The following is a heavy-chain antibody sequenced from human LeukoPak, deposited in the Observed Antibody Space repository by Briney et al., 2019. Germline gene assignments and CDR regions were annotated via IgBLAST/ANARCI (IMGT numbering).Heavy chain of an antibody. CDR3: ARESYGYGYYFDY. CDR1: GFPFSASA. Sequence: GRSLRLSCAASGFPFSASAMTWVRQAPGKGLEWVAVIWYDGSNKYYADSVKGRFTISRDNSKNTLYLQMNSLRAEDTAVYYCARESYGYGYYFDYWDQGTLVTVSS. CDR2: IWYDGSNK. V-gene: IGHV3-33*07. J-gene: IGHJ4*02. D-gene: IGHD5-18*01.